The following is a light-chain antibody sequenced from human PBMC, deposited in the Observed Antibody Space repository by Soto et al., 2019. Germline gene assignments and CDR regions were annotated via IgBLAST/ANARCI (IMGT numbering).Light chain of an antibody. J-gene: IGKJ1*01. CDR1: QSVSSSY. Sequence: EIVLTQSPGTLSLSPGERATLSCRARQSVSSSYLAWYQQKPGQAPRLLIYGASSRATGIPDRFSGSGSGTDFTLTISRLEPEDFAVYYCQQYGSSPGTFGQGTKVDIK. CDR3: QQYGSSPGT. V-gene: IGKV3-20*01. CDR2: GAS.